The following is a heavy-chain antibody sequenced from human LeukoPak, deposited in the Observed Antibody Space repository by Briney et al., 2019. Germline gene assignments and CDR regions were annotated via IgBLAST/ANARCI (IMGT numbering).Heavy chain of an antibody. CDR1: GFTFNAYP. J-gene: IGHJ6*02. CDR3: VRGQVGRLQRLVGGMDV. CDR2: VSTGGKYI. Sequence: PGGSLRLSCVGSGFTFNAYPINWVRQAPGKGLEWVSTVSTGGKYIYYANSMKDRATISRDDARDSLFLQVNSLGAEDAAAYYCVRGQVGRLQRLVGGMDVWGQGTTVTVSS. V-gene: IGHV3-21*01. D-gene: IGHD6-13*01.